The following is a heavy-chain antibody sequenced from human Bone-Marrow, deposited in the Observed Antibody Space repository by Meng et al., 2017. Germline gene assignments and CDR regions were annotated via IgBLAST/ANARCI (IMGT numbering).Heavy chain of an antibody. CDR1: GGSISSGGYY. V-gene: IGHV4-31*01. D-gene: IGHD1-14*01. CDR2: IYYSGST. J-gene: IGHJ4*02. CDR3: AREASPEYYFDY. Sequence: VQLQESGPGLGKPSQTLSLTCTVSGGSISSGGYYWSWIRQHPGKGLEWIGYIYYSGSTYYNPSLKSLVTISVDTSKNQFSLKLSSVTAADTAVYYCAREASPEYYFDYWGQGTLVTVSS.